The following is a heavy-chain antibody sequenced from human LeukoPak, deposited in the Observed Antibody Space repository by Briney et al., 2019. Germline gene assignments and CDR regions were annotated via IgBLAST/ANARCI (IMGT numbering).Heavy chain of an antibody. Sequence: GRSLRLSCAASGFTFSSYSMHWVRQAPGKGLEWVAIISFDGNNKYYADSVKGRFTISRDNYNNKMYLQMNSLRAEDTSVYYCARDLWRTLTTPAGYWGQGTLVTVSS. V-gene: IGHV3-30-3*01. CDR2: ISFDGNNK. D-gene: IGHD4-17*01. J-gene: IGHJ4*02. CDR1: GFTFSSYS. CDR3: ARDLWRTLTTPAGY.